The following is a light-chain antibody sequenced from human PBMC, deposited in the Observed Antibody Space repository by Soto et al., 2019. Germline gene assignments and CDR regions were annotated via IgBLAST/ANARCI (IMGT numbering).Light chain of an antibody. CDR3: PQYGSSHPT. Sequence: EIVLTQSPGTLSLSPGERATLSCRASQSVNSNYLAWYRRKPGQAPSLLIYGASTRATGIPGRFSGSGSGTDFTLTITRLEPEDFAVYYCPQYGSSHPTFGQGTKVVI. V-gene: IGKV3-20*01. CDR1: QSVNSNY. J-gene: IGKJ1*01. CDR2: GAS.